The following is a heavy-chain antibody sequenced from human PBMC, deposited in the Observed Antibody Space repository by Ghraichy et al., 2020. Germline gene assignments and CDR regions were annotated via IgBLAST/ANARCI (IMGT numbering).Heavy chain of an antibody. CDR2: ISGSGGNT. CDR3: AKDVGRGGGSCFHH. D-gene: IGHD2-15*01. J-gene: IGHJ1*01. CDR1: GFTFSSYA. Sequence: PLKVSCAASGFTFSSYAMSWVRQAPGKGLEWVSAISGSGGNTYYADSVKGRFTFSRDNSKNTLYLQMNSLRAEDTAVYYCAKDVGRGGGSCFHHWGQGTLVTVSS. V-gene: IGHV3-23*01.